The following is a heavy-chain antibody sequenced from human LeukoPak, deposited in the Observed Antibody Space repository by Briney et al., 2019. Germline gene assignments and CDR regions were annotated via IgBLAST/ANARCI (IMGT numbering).Heavy chain of an antibody. CDR3: AKRWGGTMDHFDY. CDR1: GFTFSDYG. Sequence: GGSLRLSCAASGFTFSDYGMHWVRQAPGKGLEWVAITSYEGSSNSYADSVKGRFTISRDNSKNTLYLQMNSLRAEDTAVYYCAKRWGGTMDHFDYWGQGTLVTVSS. V-gene: IGHV3-30*18. J-gene: IGHJ4*02. CDR2: TSYEGSSN. D-gene: IGHD1-7*01.